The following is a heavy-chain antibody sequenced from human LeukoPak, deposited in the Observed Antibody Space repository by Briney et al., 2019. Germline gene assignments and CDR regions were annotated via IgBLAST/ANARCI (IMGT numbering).Heavy chain of an antibody. Sequence: GGSLRLSCAASGFTFDSYAMSWVRQAPGKGLEWVSGISGSGVSTYYADSVKGRFTISRDKSKNTLYLQMNSLRVEDTAVYYCAKVQGLYSSSAITNNWFDTWGQGTLVTVSS. CDR1: GFTFDSYA. D-gene: IGHD6-6*01. V-gene: IGHV3-23*01. CDR3: AKVQGLYSSSAITNNWFDT. CDR2: ISGSGVST. J-gene: IGHJ5*02.